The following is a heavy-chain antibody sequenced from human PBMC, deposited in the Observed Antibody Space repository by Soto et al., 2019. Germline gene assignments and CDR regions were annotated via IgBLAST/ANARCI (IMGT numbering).Heavy chain of an antibody. CDR3: ARDFGRLGELSLYPDYYGMDV. CDR2: ISSSSSTI. V-gene: IGHV3-48*02. D-gene: IGHD3-16*02. CDR1: GFTFSSYS. Sequence: GGSLRLSCAASGFTFSSYSMNWVRQAPGKGLEWVSYISSSSSTIYYADSVKGRFTMSRDNAKNSLFLQMNSLRDENTAVYYCARDFGRLGELSLYPDYYGMDVWGQGTTVTVSS. J-gene: IGHJ6*02.